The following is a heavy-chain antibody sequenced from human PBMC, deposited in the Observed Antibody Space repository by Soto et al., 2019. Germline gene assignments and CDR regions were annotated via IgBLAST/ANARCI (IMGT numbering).Heavy chain of an antibody. D-gene: IGHD3-3*01. CDR2: LSSSGGRT. Sequence: GGSLRLSCGTSGFTFDNYGMGWVRQAPGKGLEWVSGLSSSGGRTYYADSVKGRFTISRDNSKNTLFLQMNSLRAEDTAVYYCAKVANSGVVIEYFDYWGQGSLVTVSS. CDR1: GFTFDNYG. J-gene: IGHJ4*02. CDR3: AKVANSGVVIEYFDY. V-gene: IGHV3-23*01.